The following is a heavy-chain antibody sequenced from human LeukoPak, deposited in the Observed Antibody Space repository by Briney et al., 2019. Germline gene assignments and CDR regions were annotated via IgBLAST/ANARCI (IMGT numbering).Heavy chain of an antibody. CDR3: ARAAADSAYYFDY. J-gene: IGHJ4*02. CDR1: GFTFSSYS. D-gene: IGHD6-13*01. CDR2: ISSSSSYI. Sequence: GGSLRLSCAASGFTFSSYSMNWVRQAPGKGLEWVSSISSSSSYIYYADSVKGRFTISRDNAKNSLYLQMNSLRAEDTAVYYCARAAADSAYYFDYWGQGTLVTVSS. V-gene: IGHV3-21*01.